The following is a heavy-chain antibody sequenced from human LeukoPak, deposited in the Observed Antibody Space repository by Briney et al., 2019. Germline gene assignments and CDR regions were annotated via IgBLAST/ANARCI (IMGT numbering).Heavy chain of an antibody. J-gene: IGHJ4*02. CDR2: ISAYNGNT. Sequence: ASVKVSCKASGYTFTSYGISWLRRAPGQGLEWMGWISAYNGNTNDAQKLQGRGTMTTDTSTSTAYMELRSLRSDDTPVYYCSRGRLQFDYWGQGTLVTVSS. V-gene: IGHV1-18*01. D-gene: IGHD5-18*01. CDR3: SRGRLQFDY. CDR1: GYTFTSYG.